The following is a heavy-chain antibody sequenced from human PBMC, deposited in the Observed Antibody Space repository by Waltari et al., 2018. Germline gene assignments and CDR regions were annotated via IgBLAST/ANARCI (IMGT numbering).Heavy chain of an antibody. CDR3: AKDNVRRWDY. V-gene: IGHV3-7*04. Sequence: EMQMVESGDGLVKHGGKLRLTYEDYGYNFSNYWMSWIRQAPGKGLEWVADIKEDGSAKYYVDSVKGRFTISRDNAKNSLYLQMNSLRAEDTAVYYCAKDNVRRWDYWGQGTLVTVSS. D-gene: IGHD2-15*01. J-gene: IGHJ4*02. CDR2: IKEDGSAK. CDR1: GYNFSNYW.